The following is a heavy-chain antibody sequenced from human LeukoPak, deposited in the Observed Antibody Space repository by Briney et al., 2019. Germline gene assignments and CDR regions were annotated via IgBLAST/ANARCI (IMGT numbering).Heavy chain of an antibody. CDR2: ISDSGGGT. J-gene: IGHJ4*02. D-gene: IGHD7-27*01. CDR3: SKIIDGVTGY. V-gene: IGHV3-23*01. CDR1: GFTFSSYA. Sequence: GGSLRLSCAASGFTFSSYAMNWVRQAPGKGLLWVSTISDSGGGTYYADSVKGRFTISRDNSKNTLYLQMNSLRAEDTAVYYCSKIIDGVTGYWGQGTLVTVSS.